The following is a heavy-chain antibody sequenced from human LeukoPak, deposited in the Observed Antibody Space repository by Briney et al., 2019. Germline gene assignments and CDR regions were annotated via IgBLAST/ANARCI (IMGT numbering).Heavy chain of an antibody. CDR2: ISSSSSYI. CDR1: GFTFSNYA. J-gene: IGHJ5*02. V-gene: IGHV3-21*01. CDR3: AREVSDYDILTGYYNNWFDP. Sequence: AGGSLRLSCAASGFTFSNYAVTWVRQAPGKGLEWVSSISSSSSYIYYADSVKGRFTISRDNAKNSLYLQMNSLRAEDTAVYYCAREVSDYDILTGYYNNWFDPWGQGTLVTVSS. D-gene: IGHD3-9*01.